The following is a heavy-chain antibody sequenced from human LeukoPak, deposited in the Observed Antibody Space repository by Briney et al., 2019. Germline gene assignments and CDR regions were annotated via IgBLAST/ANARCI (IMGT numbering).Heavy chain of an antibody. CDR2: ISSSSSYI. J-gene: IGHJ6*02. D-gene: IGHD6-19*01. CDR3: ARETVIVAGSYGMDV. Sequence: GGSLRLSCAASGFTFSSYSMNWVRQAPGKGLEWVSSISSSSSYIYYADSVKGRFTISRDNAKNSLYLQMNSLRAEDTAVYYCARETVIVAGSYGMDVWGQGTTVTVSS. CDR1: GFTFSSYS. V-gene: IGHV3-21*01.